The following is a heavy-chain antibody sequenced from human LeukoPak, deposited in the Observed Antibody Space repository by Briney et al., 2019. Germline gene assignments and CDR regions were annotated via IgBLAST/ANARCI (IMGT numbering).Heavy chain of an antibody. V-gene: IGHV1-2*02. Sequence: ASVKVSCKASGYTFNNYYMHWVRQAPGQGLEWMGWINPKSGATNYAQKFQGRVTMTRDTSISTAYMKLRRLRSDDTAVYYCAREGPTYNWKRDWFDPWGQGTLVIVSS. CDR1: GYTFNNYY. J-gene: IGHJ5*02. CDR2: INPKSGAT. D-gene: IGHD1-20*01. CDR3: AREGPTYNWKRDWFDP.